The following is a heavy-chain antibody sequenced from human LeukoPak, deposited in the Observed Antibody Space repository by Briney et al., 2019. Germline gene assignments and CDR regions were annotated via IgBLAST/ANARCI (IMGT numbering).Heavy chain of an antibody. J-gene: IGHJ4*02. CDR1: GFTFSTYT. CDR2: VSSGGLTI. Sequence: PGGSLRLSCVASGFTFSTYTFNWVRQAPGKGLEWLSYVSSGGLTIFYADSVKGRFTISRDNTKNAIYLDMTNLRAEDTAVYYCARDFDYGDYIDFWGQGNFVAVSS. V-gene: IGHV3-48*04. CDR3: ARDFDYGDYIDF. D-gene: IGHD4/OR15-4a*01.